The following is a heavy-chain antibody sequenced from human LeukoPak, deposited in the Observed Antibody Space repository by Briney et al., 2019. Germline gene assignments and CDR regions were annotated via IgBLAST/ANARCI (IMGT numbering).Heavy chain of an antibody. J-gene: IGHJ3*02. CDR2: IIPILGTA. CDR3: ARESGSYPDAFDI. Sequence: SVKVSCKASGGTFSSYAISWVRQAPGPGLEWMGGIIPILGTANYAQKFQGRVTITADESTSTAYMELSSLRSEDTAVYYCARESGSYPDAFDIWGQGTMVTVSS. D-gene: IGHD1-26*01. CDR1: GGTFSSYA. V-gene: IGHV1-69*13.